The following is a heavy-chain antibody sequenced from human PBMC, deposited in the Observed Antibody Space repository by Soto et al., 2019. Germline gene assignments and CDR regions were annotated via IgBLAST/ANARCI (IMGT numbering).Heavy chain of an antibody. Sequence: QVQLQQWGAGLLKPSETLSLTCAVYVGSFSGYYWNWIRQPPGKGLEWIGEINHSGSTNYNPSLKSRVTVSVDTSKTQFSLKLSSVTAADTAVYYCARLKTNYGMDVWGQGTTVTVSS. CDR2: INHSGST. CDR3: ARLKTNYGMDV. J-gene: IGHJ6*02. CDR1: VGSFSGYY. V-gene: IGHV4-34*01. D-gene: IGHD4-17*01.